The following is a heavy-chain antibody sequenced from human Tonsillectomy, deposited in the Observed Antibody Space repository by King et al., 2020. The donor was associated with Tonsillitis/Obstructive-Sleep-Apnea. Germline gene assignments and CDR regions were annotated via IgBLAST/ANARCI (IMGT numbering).Heavy chain of an antibody. Sequence: VQLVESGAEVKKPGESLRISCKGSGYSFTSYWISWVRQMPGKGLEWMGRIDPSDSYTNYSPSFQGHVTISADKSISTAYLQWSSLKASYTAMYYCARFFDTWSGYSYYYMDVWGKGTTVTVSS. CDR3: ARFFDTWSGYSYYYMDV. D-gene: IGHD3-3*01. J-gene: IGHJ6*03. CDR1: GYSFTSYW. CDR2: IDPSDSYT. V-gene: IGHV5-10-1*01.